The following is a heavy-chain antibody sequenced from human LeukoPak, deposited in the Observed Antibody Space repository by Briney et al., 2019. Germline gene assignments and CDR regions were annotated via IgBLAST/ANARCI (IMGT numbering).Heavy chain of an antibody. CDR2: IIPIFGTA. J-gene: IGHJ6*03. V-gene: IGHV1-69*05. D-gene: IGHD3-10*01. CDR3: ARGGRKTGGSGSYYHYYYYYYMDV. Sequence: SVKVSCKASGGTFSSYAISWVRQAPGQGLEWMGGIIPIFGTANYAQKFQGRVTITTDESTSTVYMELSSLRSEDTAVYYCARGGRKTGGSGSYYHYYYYYYMDVWGKGTTVTVSS. CDR1: GGTFSSYA.